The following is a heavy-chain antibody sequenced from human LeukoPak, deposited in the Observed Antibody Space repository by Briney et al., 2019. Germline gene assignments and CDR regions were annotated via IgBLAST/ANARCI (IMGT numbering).Heavy chain of an antibody. V-gene: IGHV1-24*01. CDR1: GYTLTELS. J-gene: IGHJ3*02. Sequence: GASVKVSCKVSGYTLTELSMHWVRQAPGKGLEWMGGFDPEDGETIYAQKFQGRVTMTEDTSTDTAYMELSSLRSEDTAVYYCATYIQSLYSIDIWGQGTMVTVSS. CDR2: FDPEDGET. D-gene: IGHD1-26*01. CDR3: ATYIQSLYSIDI.